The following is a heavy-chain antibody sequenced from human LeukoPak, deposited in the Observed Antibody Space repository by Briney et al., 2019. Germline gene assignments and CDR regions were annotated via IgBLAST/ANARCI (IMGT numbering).Heavy chain of an antibody. CDR2: IYSGGGTST. CDR3: ARAAAGGPFDS. J-gene: IGHJ4*02. CDR1: GLTVTSNY. D-gene: IGHD6-13*01. Sequence: GGSLRLTCAASGLTVTSNYMGWVRQAPGKGLEWVSVIYSGGGTSTYYADSVKGRFTVSRDNSKDTLYLQLNSLRAEDTAVYYCARAAAGGPFDSWGQGTLVTVSS. V-gene: IGHV3-66*01.